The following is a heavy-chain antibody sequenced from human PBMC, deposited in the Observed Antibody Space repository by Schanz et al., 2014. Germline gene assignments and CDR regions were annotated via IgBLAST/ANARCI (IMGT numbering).Heavy chain of an antibody. V-gene: IGHV4-34*09. D-gene: IGHD3-3*01. CDR1: GFTFSTYA. CDR3: ARDRRFFDRDDLYYFDS. CDR2: INHGGST. Sequence: QLVGSGGGLIQPGGSLRLSCAASGFTFSTYAMSWVRQPPGKGLEWIAEINHGGSTNYNPSLKSRVTISVDTSKNQFSLNLSSATAADTAVYYCARDRRFFDRDDLYYFDSWGRGTLVTVSS. J-gene: IGHJ4*02.